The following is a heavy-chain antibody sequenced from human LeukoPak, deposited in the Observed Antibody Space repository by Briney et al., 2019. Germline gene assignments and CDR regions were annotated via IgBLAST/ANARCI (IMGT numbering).Heavy chain of an antibody. Sequence: GGSLRLSCAAPGLTFNSYWMHWVRQVAGKGLVWVARINGDASNTTYADSVKGRFTISRDNAKNTLYLQMNSLRVDDTAVYYCARAMPHDNWFDPWGQRSLVTVSS. CDR3: ARAMPHDNWFDP. CDR2: INGDASNT. D-gene: IGHD2-2*01. J-gene: IGHJ5*02. CDR1: GLTFNSYW. V-gene: IGHV3-74*03.